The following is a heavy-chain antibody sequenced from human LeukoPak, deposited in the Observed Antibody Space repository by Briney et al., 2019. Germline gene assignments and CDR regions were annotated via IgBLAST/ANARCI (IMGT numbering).Heavy chain of an antibody. J-gene: IGHJ5*02. CDR2: ISSSSNSI. CDR3: AKAGSYCGGDCSNWFDP. Sequence: GGSLRLSCAASGFTFSTYSMNWVRQAPGKGLEWVSYISSSSNSIYYADSVKGRFTISRDNAKNSLYLQMNSLRAEDTAVYYCAKAGSYCGGDCSNWFDPWGQGTLVTVSS. D-gene: IGHD2-21*02. CDR1: GFTFSTYS. V-gene: IGHV3-48*01.